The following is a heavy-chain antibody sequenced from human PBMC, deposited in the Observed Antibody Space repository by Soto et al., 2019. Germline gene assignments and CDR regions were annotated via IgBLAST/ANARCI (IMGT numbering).Heavy chain of an antibody. CDR2: IIPIFGTA. CDR3: ARDPVYNWNYVPYYYGMDV. D-gene: IGHD1-7*01. J-gene: IGHJ6*02. V-gene: IGHV1-69*01. Sequence: QVQLVQSGAEVKKPGSSVKVSCKASGGTFSSYAISWVRQAPGQGLEWMGGIIPIFGTANYAQKFQGRVTITADESTSTAYMELSSLSSEDTAVYYCARDPVYNWNYVPYYYGMDVWGQGTTVTVSS. CDR1: GGTFSSYA.